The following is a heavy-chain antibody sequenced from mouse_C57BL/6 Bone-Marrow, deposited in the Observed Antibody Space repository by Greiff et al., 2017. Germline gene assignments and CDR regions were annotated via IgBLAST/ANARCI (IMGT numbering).Heavy chain of an antibody. D-gene: IGHD1-1*01. J-gene: IGHJ1*03. CDR3: TRRDYGSSVNWYFDV. Sequence: EVQGVEPGAGLVKPGGSLKLSCAASGFTFSSSAMSWVRQTPEKRLEWVAYISSGGDYITYADNVKGRFTIARDNAKTTLYLQMSSLKSEDSAMYYCTRRDYGSSVNWYFDVWGTGTTLTVSS. V-gene: IGHV5S21*01. CDR1: GFTFSSSA. CDR2: ISSGGDYI.